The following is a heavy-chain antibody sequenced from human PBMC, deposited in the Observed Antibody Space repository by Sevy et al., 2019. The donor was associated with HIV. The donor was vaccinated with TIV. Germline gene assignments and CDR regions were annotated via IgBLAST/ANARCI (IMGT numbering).Heavy chain of an antibody. Sequence: GGSLRLSCAASAFNFSIYGMHWVRQAPDKGLEWVALIWYDGSNKYYADSVKGRFTISRDNSKSTLYLQMNSLRAEDTAVYYCARGRDYGNFDYWGQGILVTVSS. J-gene: IGHJ4*02. D-gene: IGHD4-17*01. CDR3: ARGRDYGNFDY. V-gene: IGHV3-33*01. CDR1: AFNFSIYG. CDR2: IWYDGSNK.